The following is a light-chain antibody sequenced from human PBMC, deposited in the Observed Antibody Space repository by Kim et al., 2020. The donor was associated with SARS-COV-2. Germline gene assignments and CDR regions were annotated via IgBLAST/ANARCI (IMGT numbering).Light chain of an antibody. J-gene: IGLJ3*02. CDR2: EVR. V-gene: IGLV2-23*02. Sequence: QPTTISSTVTSSECGSYNLGAVNHRHPGKAPNLVIYEVRRRPSGVSNRFSGSKSGNTASLTISGLQAEDEADYYCCSYAGSSNWVFGGGTQLTVL. CDR3: CSYAGSSNWV. CDR1: SSECGSYNL.